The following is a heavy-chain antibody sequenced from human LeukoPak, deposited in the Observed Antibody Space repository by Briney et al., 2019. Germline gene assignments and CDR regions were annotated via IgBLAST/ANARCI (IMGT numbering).Heavy chain of an antibody. CDR3: ARFPVYCSSTSCYLEAFDI. D-gene: IGHD2-2*01. Sequence: TSETLSLTCTVSGGSISSSSYYWGWIRQPPGKGLEWIGSIYYSGSTNYNPSLKSRVTISVDTSKNQFSLKLSSVTAADTAVYYCARFPVYCSSTSCYLEAFDIWGQGTMVTVSS. CDR2: IYYSGST. V-gene: IGHV4-39*07. J-gene: IGHJ3*02. CDR1: GGSISSSSYY.